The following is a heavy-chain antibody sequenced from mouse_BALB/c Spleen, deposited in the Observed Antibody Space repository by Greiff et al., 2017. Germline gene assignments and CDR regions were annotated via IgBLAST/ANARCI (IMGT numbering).Heavy chain of an antibody. D-gene: IGHD1-3*01. CDR2: IYPGDGDT. CDR1: GYAFSSYW. V-gene: IGHV1-80*01. Sequence: VQLQQSGAELVRPGSSVKISCKASGYAFSSYWMNWVKQRPGQGLEWIGQIYPGDGDTNYNGKFKGKATLTADKSSSTAYMQLSSLTSEDSAVYFCAREWGRGYAMDYWGQGTSVTVSS. CDR3: AREWGRGYAMDY. J-gene: IGHJ4*01.